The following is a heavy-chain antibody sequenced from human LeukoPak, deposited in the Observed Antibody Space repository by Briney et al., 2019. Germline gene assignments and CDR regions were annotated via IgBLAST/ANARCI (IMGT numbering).Heavy chain of an antibody. CDR1: GFTFSSYG. J-gene: IGHJ4*02. CDR3: AKDGLAAALDY. Sequence: PGGSLRHSCAASGFTFSSYGMHWVRQAPGKGLEWVAVISYDGSNKYYADSVKGRFTISRDNSKNTLYLQMNSLRAEDTAVYYCAKDGLAAALDYWGQGTLVTVSS. CDR2: ISYDGSNK. D-gene: IGHD6-13*01. V-gene: IGHV3-30*18.